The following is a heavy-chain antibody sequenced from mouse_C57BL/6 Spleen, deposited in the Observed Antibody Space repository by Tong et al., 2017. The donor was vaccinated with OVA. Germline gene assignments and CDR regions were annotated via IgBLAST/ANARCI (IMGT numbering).Heavy chain of an antibody. Sequence: VQLKESGPGLVAPSQSLSITCTVSGFSLTGYGVNWVRQPPGKGLEWLGMIWGDGSTDYNSALKSRLSISKDNSKSQVFLKMNRLQTDDTARYYCARDRYYGYDHYFDYWGQGTTLTVSS. V-gene: IGHV2-6-7*01. CDR3: ARDRYYGYDHYFDY. J-gene: IGHJ2*01. CDR1: GFSLTGYG. CDR2: IWGDGST. D-gene: IGHD1-2*01.